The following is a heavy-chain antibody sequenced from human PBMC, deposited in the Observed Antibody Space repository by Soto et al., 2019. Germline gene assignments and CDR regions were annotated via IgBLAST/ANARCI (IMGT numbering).Heavy chain of an antibody. CDR1: GYTFTSYD. CDR2: MNPNSGNT. D-gene: IGHD5-18*01. Sequence: ASVKVSCKASGYTFTSYDINWVRQATGQGLEWMGWMNPNSGNTGYAQKFQGRVTMTRNTSISTAYMELSSLRSEDTAVYYCARGYSYGPPFDYWRQGTLVTVSS. CDR3: ARGYSYGPPFDY. J-gene: IGHJ4*02. V-gene: IGHV1-8*01.